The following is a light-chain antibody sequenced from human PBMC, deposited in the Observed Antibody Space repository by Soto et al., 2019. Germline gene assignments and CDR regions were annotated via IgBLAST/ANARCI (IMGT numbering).Light chain of an antibody. CDR1: QSVSSSY. J-gene: IGKJ2*01. CDR2: GAS. V-gene: IGKV3-20*01. CDR3: QQYGSSPMYT. Sequence: EIVLTQSPGTLSLSPGERATLSCRASQSVSSSYLAWYQQKPGQAPGLLIYGASSRATGIPDRFSGSGSGTDFTLTISRLEPEDFAVYYCQQYGSSPMYTFGQGTKLKIK.